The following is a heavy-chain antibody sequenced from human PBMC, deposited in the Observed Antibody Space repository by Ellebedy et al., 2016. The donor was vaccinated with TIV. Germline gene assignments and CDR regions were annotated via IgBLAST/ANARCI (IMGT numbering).Heavy chain of an antibody. CDR2: IRYDGSNE. J-gene: IGHJ6*02. CDR1: GFSFTSFG. D-gene: IGHD3-10*01. Sequence: GESLKISCAASGFSFTSFGMHWVRQAPGKGLAWVTFIRYDGSNEYYADSVKGRFTISRDHAKSTLYLQMNSLRAEDTAVYYCAKDLRGSGSYNYGMDVWGQGTTVIVSS. CDR3: AKDLRGSGSYNYGMDV. V-gene: IGHV3-30*02.